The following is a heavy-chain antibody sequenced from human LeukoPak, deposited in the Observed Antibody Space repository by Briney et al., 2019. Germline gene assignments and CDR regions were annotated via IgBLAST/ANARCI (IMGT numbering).Heavy chain of an antibody. Sequence: GGSLRLSCAASGFTFSSYGMHWVRQAPGKGLEWVAVISYDGSNKYYADSVKGRFTISRDNSKNTLYLQMNSLRAEDTAVYYCARVYYYDSSGYVDYWGQGTLVTVSS. CDR3: ARVYYYDSSGYVDY. J-gene: IGHJ4*02. D-gene: IGHD3-22*01. CDR1: GFTFSSYG. CDR2: ISYDGSNK. V-gene: IGHV3-30*03.